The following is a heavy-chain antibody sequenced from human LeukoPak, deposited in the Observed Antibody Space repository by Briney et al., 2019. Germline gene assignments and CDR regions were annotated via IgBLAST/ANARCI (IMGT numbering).Heavy chain of an antibody. J-gene: IGHJ4*02. D-gene: IGHD4-23*01. V-gene: IGHV3-23*01. Sequence: GGSLRLSCAASGFTFSNYPMSWVRQAPGKGLEWVSGLSDSGAATFYADSVKGRFTFSRDNSKNTLYLQMNSLRAEDTAVYYCAKYGVKEFDYWGQGTLVTVSS. CDR3: AKYGVKEFDY. CDR2: LSDSGAAT. CDR1: GFTFSNYP.